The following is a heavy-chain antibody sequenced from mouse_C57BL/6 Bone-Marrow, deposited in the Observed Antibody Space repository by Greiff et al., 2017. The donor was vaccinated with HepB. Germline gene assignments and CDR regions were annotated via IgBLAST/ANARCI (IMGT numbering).Heavy chain of an antibody. CDR2: ISSGGSYT. V-gene: IGHV5-6*01. CDR1: GFTFSSYG. CDR3: ARQGRPTVVACYYAMDY. Sequence: EVKLQESGGDLVKPGGSLKLSCAASGFTFSSYGMSWVRQTPDKRLEWVATISSGGSYTYYPDSVKGRFTISRDNAKNTLYLQMSSLKSEDTAMYYCARQGRPTVVACYYAMDYWGQGTSVTVSS. J-gene: IGHJ4*01. D-gene: IGHD1-1*01.